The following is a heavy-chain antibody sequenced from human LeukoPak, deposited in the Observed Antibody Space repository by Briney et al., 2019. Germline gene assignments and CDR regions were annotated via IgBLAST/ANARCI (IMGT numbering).Heavy chain of an antibody. CDR2: IYTSGST. J-gene: IGHJ4*02. CDR1: GGSISSYY. D-gene: IGHD2-21*02. CDR3: ARDRVEGVVVTEYYFDY. V-gene: IGHV4-4*07. Sequence: SETLSLTCTVSGGSISSYYWSWIRQPAGKGLEWIGRIYTSGSTNYNPSLKSRVTMSVDTSKNQISLKLSSVTAADTAVYYCARDRVEGVVVTEYYFDYWGQGTLVTVSS.